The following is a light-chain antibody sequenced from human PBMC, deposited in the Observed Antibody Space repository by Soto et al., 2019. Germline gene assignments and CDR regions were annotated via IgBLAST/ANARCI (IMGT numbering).Light chain of an antibody. V-gene: IGKV3-20*01. J-gene: IGKJ1*01. CDR1: QSVNSNY. CDR2: GAS. Sequence: EIVLTQSPGTLSLSPGDRATLSCRASQSVNSNYLAWYQRKPGQAPRLLIYGASNRATYIPYRFSPSGSGIDFTPTITRLEEDVFGVYHCPQYDSTPPTFGQGPKVEVK. CDR3: PQYDSTPPT.